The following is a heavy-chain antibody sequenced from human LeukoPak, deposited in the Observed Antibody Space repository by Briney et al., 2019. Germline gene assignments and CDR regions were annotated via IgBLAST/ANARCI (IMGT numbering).Heavy chain of an antibody. V-gene: IGHV3-11*01. Sequence: GGSLRLSCAASGFTFSDYYMSWIRQSPGKGLEWVSYIRSDGSTIYYADSVKGRFTISRDNAKNSLSLQMNSLRAEDTAVYYCARYRYYGTSSGGFDFWGQGTLVTVSS. J-gene: IGHJ4*02. D-gene: IGHD2-21*01. CDR1: GFTFSDYY. CDR3: ARYRYYGTSSGGFDF. CDR2: IRSDGSTI.